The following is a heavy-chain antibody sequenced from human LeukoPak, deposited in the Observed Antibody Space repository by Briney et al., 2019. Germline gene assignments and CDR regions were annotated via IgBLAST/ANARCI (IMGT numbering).Heavy chain of an antibody. J-gene: IGHJ5*02. V-gene: IGHV3-21*01. CDR2: ISSSSSYI. CDR1: GFTFSSYS. CDR3: ARGRPSSGWGNWFDP. D-gene: IGHD6-19*01. Sequence: PGGSLRLSCAASGFTFSSYSMNWVRQAPGKGLEWVSSISSSSSYIYYADSVKGRFTISRDNAKNSLYLQMNSLRAEDTAVYYCARGRPSSGWGNWFDPWGQGTLVTVSS.